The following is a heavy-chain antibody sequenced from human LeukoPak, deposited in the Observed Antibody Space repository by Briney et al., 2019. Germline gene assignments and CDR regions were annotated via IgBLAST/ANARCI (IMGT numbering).Heavy chain of an antibody. CDR1: GFTFSSYA. J-gene: IGHJ4*02. CDR2: ISDSGTGT. CDR3: AGRRVLDASFDY. D-gene: IGHD3-16*01. V-gene: IGHV3-23*01. Sequence: PGGSLRLSCAASGFTFSSYAMSWVRQAPGKGLEWVSGISDSGTGTYYVESVKGRFTISRDNSKNTLFLQMNRLRAEDTAVYYCAGRRVLDASFDYWGQGTLVTVSS.